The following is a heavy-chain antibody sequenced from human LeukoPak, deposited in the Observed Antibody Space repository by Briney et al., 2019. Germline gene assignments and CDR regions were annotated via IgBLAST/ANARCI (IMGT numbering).Heavy chain of an antibody. D-gene: IGHD2-2*01. CDR2: IKSKTDGGTT. Sequence: PGGSLRLSCAASGFTFSSYGMNWVRQAPGKGLEWVGRIKSKTDGGTTDYAAPVKGRFTISRDDSKNTLYLQMNSLRAEDTAVYYCARVFFRGWAGKYCSSTSCYGTGAFDIWGQGTMVTVSS. V-gene: IGHV3-15*01. CDR1: GFTFSSYG. CDR3: ARVFFRGWAGKYCSSTSCYGTGAFDI. J-gene: IGHJ3*02.